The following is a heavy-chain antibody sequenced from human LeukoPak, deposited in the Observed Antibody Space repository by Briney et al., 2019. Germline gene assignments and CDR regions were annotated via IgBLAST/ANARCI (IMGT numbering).Heavy chain of an antibody. J-gene: IGHJ6*03. CDR3: ARATRYFDWLLLGYYMYV. CDR2: ISSSGSTI. D-gene: IGHD3-9*01. V-gene: IGHV3-11*04. Sequence: GGSLRLSCAASGFTFSDYYMSWIHQAPGKGLEWVSYISSSGSTIYYADSVKGRFTISRDNAKNSLYLQMNSLRAEDTAVYYCARATRYFDWLLLGYYMYVWGKGTTVTVSS. CDR1: GFTFSDYY.